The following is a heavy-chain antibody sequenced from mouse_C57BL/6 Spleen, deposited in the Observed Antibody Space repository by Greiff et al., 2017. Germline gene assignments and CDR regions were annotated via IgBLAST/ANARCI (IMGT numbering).Heavy chain of an antibody. CDR3: GSLYSSGDDAWLAY. V-gene: IGHV10-1*01. CDR1: GFSFNTYA. J-gene: IGHJ3*01. D-gene: IGHD3-2*02. Sequence: GGGLVQPKGSLKLSCAASGFSFNTYAMNWVRQAPGKGLEWVARIRSKSNNYATYYADSVKDRFTISRDDSESMRYLQMNNLKTEDTAMYYCGSLYSSGDDAWLAYWGQGTLVTVSA. CDR2: IRSKSNNYAT.